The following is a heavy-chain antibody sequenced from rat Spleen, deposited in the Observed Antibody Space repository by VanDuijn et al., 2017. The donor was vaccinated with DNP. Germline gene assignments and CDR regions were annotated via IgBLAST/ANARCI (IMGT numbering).Heavy chain of an antibody. V-gene: IGHV5-17*01. CDR2: ISYDGGIT. CDR3: AKANGRD. Sequence: EAQLVESGGGLVQPGRSLKLSCAASGFSFSDYSMAWVRQAPRKGLEWVATISYDGGITNYGDSVKGRFTISRDNAENTVYLQMNSLRSEDTATYYCAKANGRDWGQGVMVTVSS. J-gene: IGHJ2*01. D-gene: IGHD1-2*01. CDR1: GFSFSDYS.